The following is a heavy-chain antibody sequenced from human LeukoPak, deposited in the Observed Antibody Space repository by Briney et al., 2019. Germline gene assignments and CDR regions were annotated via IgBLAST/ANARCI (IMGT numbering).Heavy chain of an antibody. CDR2: ISWISGSI. V-gene: IGHV3-9*01. CDR3: AKDAYQLLVGGWFDP. J-gene: IGHJ5*02. D-gene: IGHD2-2*01. CDR1: GFTFDDYA. Sequence: GGSLRLSCAASGFTFDDYAMHWVRQAPGKGLEWVSGISWISGSIGYADSVKGRFTISRDNAKNSLYLQMNSLRAEDTALYYCAKDAYQLLVGGWFDPWGQGTLVIVSS.